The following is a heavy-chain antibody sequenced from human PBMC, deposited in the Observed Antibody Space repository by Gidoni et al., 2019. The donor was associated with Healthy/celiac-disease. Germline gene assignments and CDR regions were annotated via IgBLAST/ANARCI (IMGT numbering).Heavy chain of an antibody. Sequence: EVQLVESGGGLVQPGGSLRLSCAASGFTFSSYRMNWVRQAPGKGLEWVSYISSSSSTTYYADSVKGRFTISRDNAKNSLYLQMNSLRAEDTAVYYCARDGIAAAGTVDYWGQGTLVTVSS. CDR2: ISSSSSTT. D-gene: IGHD6-13*01. V-gene: IGHV3-48*01. CDR3: ARDGIAAAGTVDY. CDR1: GFTFSSYR. J-gene: IGHJ4*02.